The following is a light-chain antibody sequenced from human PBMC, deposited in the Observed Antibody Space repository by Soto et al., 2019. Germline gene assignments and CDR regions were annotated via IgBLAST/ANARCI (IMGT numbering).Light chain of an antibody. J-gene: IGLJ1*01. CDR3: AAWDDSMTTYV. Sequence: QSVLTQPPSASGTPGQRVTISCSGSNSNIGTNTVNWYHQLPGTAPKLLIHSSDQRPSGVPDRFSGSKSGTSASLAISGLQSEDEADYYCAAWDDSMTTYVFGTGTKVTVL. V-gene: IGLV1-44*01. CDR2: SSD. CDR1: NSNIGTNT.